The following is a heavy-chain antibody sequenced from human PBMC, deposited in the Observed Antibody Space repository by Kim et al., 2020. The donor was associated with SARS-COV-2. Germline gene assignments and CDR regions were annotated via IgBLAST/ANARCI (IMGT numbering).Heavy chain of an antibody. J-gene: IGHJ5*02. V-gene: IGHV3-13*04. CDR3: ARASRITMVRGVIIGGWFDP. D-gene: IGHD3-10*01. CDR2: IGTAGDT. CDR1: GFTFSSYD. Sequence: GGSLRRSCAASGFTFSSYDMHWVRQATGKGLEWVSAIGTAGDTYYPGSVKGRFTISRENAKNSLYLQMNSLRAGDTAVYYCARASRITMVRGVIIGGWFDPWGQGTLVTVSS.